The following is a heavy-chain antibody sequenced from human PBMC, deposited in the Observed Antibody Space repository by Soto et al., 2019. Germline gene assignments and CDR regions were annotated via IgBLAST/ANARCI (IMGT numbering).Heavy chain of an antibody. CDR1: GFTVNTYG. Sequence: QVPLVESGGGVVQPGRSLRLSCAVSGFTVNTYGMHWVRQAPGKGLEWVAVISRDGGTKFYTDSVKVRFTISRDNSRNTLFLEMNSLRGDDMAVYYCTGEVASGYWGQGTLVTISS. V-gene: IGHV3-30*03. D-gene: IGHD2-8*02. CDR3: TGEVASGY. CDR2: ISRDGGTK. J-gene: IGHJ4*02.